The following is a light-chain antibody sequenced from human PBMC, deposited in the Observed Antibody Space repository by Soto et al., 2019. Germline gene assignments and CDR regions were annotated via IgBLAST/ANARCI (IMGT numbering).Light chain of an antibody. CDR3: GTWDSSLSAVV. J-gene: IGLJ2*01. CDR2: DNN. V-gene: IGLV1-51*01. CDR1: SSNIGNNY. Sequence: VLTQPPSVSAAPGQKVTISCSGSSSNIGNNYVSWYQQLPGTAPKLLIYDNNKRPSGIPDRFSGSKSGTSATLGITGLQTGDEADYYCGTWDSSLSAVVFGGGTKL.